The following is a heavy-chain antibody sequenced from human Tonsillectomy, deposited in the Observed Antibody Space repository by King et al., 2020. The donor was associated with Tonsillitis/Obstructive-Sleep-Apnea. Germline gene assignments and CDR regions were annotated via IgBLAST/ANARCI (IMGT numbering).Heavy chain of an antibody. CDR1: GFTVSSNY. Sequence: VQLVESGGGLIQPGGSLRLSCAASGFTVSSNYMSWVRQAPGKGLEWVSVIYSGGSTYYADSVKGRFTISRDNSKNTLYLQMNSLRAEDTAVYYCARVGSVYSYGYDYALDYWGQGTLVTVSS. CDR2: IYSGGST. J-gene: IGHJ4*02. D-gene: IGHD5-18*01. CDR3: ARVGSVYSYGYDYALDY. V-gene: IGHV3-53*01.